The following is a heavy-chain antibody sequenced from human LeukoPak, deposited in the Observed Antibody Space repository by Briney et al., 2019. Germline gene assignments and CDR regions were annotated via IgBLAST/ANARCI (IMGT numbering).Heavy chain of an antibody. CDR1: GFTFSSYA. V-gene: IGHV3-23*01. CDR3: AKDQWWARDSSGWNWYFDL. Sequence: PGGSLRLSCAASGFTFSSYAMSWVRQAPGKGLEWVSAISGSGGSTYYADSVKGRFTISRDNSKNTLYLQMNSLRAEDTAVYYCAKDQWWARDSSGWNWYFDLWGRGTLVTVSS. J-gene: IGHJ2*01. D-gene: IGHD6-19*01. CDR2: ISGSGGST.